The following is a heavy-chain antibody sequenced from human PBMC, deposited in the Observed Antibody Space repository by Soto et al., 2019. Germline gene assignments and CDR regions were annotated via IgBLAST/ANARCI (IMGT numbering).Heavy chain of an antibody. D-gene: IGHD1-26*01. Sequence: PGVSMKISCAASGFTFSSYAMTWVRQAPGKGLEWVSATSGSGGSTYYADSVKGRFTISRANSENTMHLHPNSLRAADAAGSYCATASVGANHGIDAWGQGT. CDR1: GFTFSSYA. CDR3: ATASVGANHGIDA. V-gene: IGHV3-23*01. J-gene: IGHJ6*02. CDR2: TSGSGGST.